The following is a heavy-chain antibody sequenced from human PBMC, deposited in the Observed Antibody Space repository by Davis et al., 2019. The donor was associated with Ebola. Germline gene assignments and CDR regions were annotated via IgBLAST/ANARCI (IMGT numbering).Heavy chain of an antibody. CDR1: GFIFSSYG. CDR2: IRYDGSNK. Sequence: PGGSLRLSCAASGFIFSSYGMHWVRQAPGKGLEWVAFIRYDGSNKYYADSVKGRFTISRDNSKNTLYLQMNSLRAGDTAVYYCAKRDDYGDYDWFDPWGQGTLVTVSS. D-gene: IGHD4-17*01. J-gene: IGHJ5*02. CDR3: AKRDDYGDYDWFDP. V-gene: IGHV3-30*02.